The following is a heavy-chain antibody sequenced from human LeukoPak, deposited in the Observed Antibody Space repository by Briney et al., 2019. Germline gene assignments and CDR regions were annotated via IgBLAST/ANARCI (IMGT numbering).Heavy chain of an antibody. D-gene: IGHD6-13*01. J-gene: IGHJ4*02. CDR2: INPNSGST. V-gene: IGHV1-2*02. Sequence: ASVKVSCKASGYTFTGYYMHWVRQAPGQGLEWMGLINPNSGSTNYAQKFQGRVTMTSDTSLSTAYMELSRLRSDDTAVYYCAREQQLIKTRDYWGQGTLVTVSS. CDR1: GYTFTGYY. CDR3: AREQQLIKTRDY.